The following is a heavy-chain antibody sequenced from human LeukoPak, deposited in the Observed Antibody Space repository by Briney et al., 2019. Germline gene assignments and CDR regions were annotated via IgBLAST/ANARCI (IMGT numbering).Heavy chain of an antibody. CDR2: INTDGSTT. V-gene: IGHV3-74*01. J-gene: IGHJ4*02. CDR3: AKSSSGYFDY. D-gene: IGHD6-19*01. CDR1: GFTLSSYW. Sequence: GGSLRLSCAASGFTLSSYWMHWVRQAPGKGLVGVSRINTDGSTTSYADSVKDRFTISRDNAKNTLYLQMNSLRAEDTAVYYCAKSSSGYFDYWGQGTLVTVSS.